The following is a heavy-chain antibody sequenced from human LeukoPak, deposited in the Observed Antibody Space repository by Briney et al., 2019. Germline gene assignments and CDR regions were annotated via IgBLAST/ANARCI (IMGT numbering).Heavy chain of an antibody. CDR2: ISTSGGST. V-gene: IGHV3-23*01. Sequence: PGGSLRLSCAASGFTFSSYGMHWVRQAPGKGLEWVSTISTSGGSTYYADSVKGRFTISRDNSKNTLYLQMNSLRAEDTAIYYCAKYTWIHLWLPIDYWGQGTLVTVSS. D-gene: IGHD5-18*01. J-gene: IGHJ4*02. CDR1: GFTFSSYG. CDR3: AKYTWIHLWLPIDY.